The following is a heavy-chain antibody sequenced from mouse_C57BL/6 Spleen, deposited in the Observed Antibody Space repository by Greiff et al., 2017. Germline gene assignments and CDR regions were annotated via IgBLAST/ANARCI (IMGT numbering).Heavy chain of an antibody. CDR2: IYPGDGDT. CDR3: ARVYYYYGPYWYFDV. CDR1: GYAFSSSW. Sequence: VQGVESGPELVKPGASVKISCKASGYAFSSSWMNWVKQRPGKGLEWIGRIYPGDGDTNYNGKFKGKATLTADKSSSTAYMQLSSLTSEDSAVYFCARVYYYYGPYWYFDVWGTGTTVTVSS. D-gene: IGHD1-1*01. V-gene: IGHV1-82*01. J-gene: IGHJ1*03.